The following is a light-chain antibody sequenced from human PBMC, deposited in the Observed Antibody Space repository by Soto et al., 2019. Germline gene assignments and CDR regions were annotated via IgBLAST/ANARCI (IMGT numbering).Light chain of an antibody. J-gene: IGLJ2*01. Sequence: QSALTQPASVSGSPGQSITISCTGTSSDVGGYNYVSWYQQHPGKAPKLMIYEVSNRPSGVSNRFSASKSGNTASLTISGLQAEDEADYFCATWDYDVSGVVFGGGTQLTVL. V-gene: IGLV2-14*01. CDR1: SSDVGGYNY. CDR2: EVS. CDR3: ATWDYDVSGVV.